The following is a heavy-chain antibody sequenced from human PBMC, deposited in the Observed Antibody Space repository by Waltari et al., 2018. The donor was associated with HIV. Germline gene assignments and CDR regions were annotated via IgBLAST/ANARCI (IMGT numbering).Heavy chain of an antibody. J-gene: IGHJ5*02. CDR3: ARVGTLITIFGVVMPNWFDP. D-gene: IGHD3-3*01. Sequence: QVQLVQSGAEVKKPGSSVKVSCKASGGTFSSYAISWVRQAPGQGLEWMGVTIPIFGTATYEQKFQGRVTITADESTSTAYMELSSLRSEDTAVYYCARVGTLITIFGVVMPNWFDPWGQGTLVTVSS. CDR1: GGTFSSYA. CDR2: TIPIFGTA. V-gene: IGHV1-69*01.